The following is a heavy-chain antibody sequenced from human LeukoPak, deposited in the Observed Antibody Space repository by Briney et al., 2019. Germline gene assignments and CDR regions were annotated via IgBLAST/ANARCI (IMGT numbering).Heavy chain of an antibody. CDR1: GFTFSSYG. CDR2: IRYDGSNK. CDR3: ATVYYYDSSGFYYFDY. J-gene: IGHJ4*02. V-gene: IGHV3-30*02. D-gene: IGHD3-22*01. Sequence: GGSLRLSCAASGFTFSSYGMHWVRQAPGKGLEWVAFIRYDGSNKYYADSVKGRFTISRDNSKNTLYLQMNSLKTEDTAVYYCATVYYYDSSGFYYFDYWGQGTLVTVSS.